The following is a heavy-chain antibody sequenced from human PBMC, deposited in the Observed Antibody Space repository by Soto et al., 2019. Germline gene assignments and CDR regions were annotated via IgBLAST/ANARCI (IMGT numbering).Heavy chain of an antibody. CDR2: TYYRSKWYN. CDR1: GDSVSSNSAA. D-gene: IGHD3-9*01. J-gene: IGHJ4*02. V-gene: IGHV6-1*01. CDR3: ARDRAGGAGRYFDWSHTIDY. Sequence: SQTLSLTCAISGDSVSSNSAAWNWIRQSPSRGLEWLGRTYYRSKWYNDYAVSVKSRITINPDTSKNQFSLQLNSVTPEDTAVYYCARDRAGGAGRYFDWSHTIDYWGQGTLVTVPS.